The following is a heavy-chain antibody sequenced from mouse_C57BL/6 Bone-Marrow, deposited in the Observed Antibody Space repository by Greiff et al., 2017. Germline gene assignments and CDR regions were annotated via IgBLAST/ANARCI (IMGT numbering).Heavy chain of an antibody. V-gene: IGHV5-17*01. CDR3: ASSGLAMDY. CDR1: GFTFSDYG. Sequence: EVKLEESGGGLVKPGGSLKLSCAASGFTFSDYGMHWVRQAPEKGLEWVAYISSGSSTIYYADTVKGRFTISRDNAKNTLFLQMTSLRSEDTAMYYCASSGLAMDYWGQGTSVTVSS. D-gene: IGHD1-3*01. J-gene: IGHJ4*01. CDR2: ISSGSSTI.